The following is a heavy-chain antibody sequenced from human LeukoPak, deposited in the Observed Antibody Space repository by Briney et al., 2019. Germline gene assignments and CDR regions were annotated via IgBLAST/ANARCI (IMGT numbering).Heavy chain of an antibody. Sequence: PSQTLFLTCADPGGSISSGSYYWSWIRQPAGKGLEWIGCISTSGSTNYNPSLKSRVTISIDTSKNHFSLNLSSVTAADTAVYYCARASAAAFDYWGQGTLVTVSS. V-gene: IGHV4-61*02. CDR1: GGSISSGSYY. D-gene: IGHD6-13*01. CDR3: ARASAAAFDY. CDR2: ISTSGST. J-gene: IGHJ4*02.